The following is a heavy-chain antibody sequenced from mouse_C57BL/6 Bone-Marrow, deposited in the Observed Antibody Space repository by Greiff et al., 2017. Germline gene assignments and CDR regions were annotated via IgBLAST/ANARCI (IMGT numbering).Heavy chain of an antibody. J-gene: IGHJ3*01. V-gene: IGHV2-5*01. CDR3: AKVLLMHYYGSSKAWFAY. D-gene: IGHD1-1*01. CDR2: IWRGGST. Sequence: VQLQQSGPGLVQPSQSLSITCTVSGFSLTSYGVHWVRQSPGKGLEWLGVIWRGGSTDYNAAFMSRLSITKDNSKSQVFFKMNSLQAVDTAISYCAKVLLMHYYGSSKAWFAYWGQGTLVTVSA. CDR1: GFSLTSYG.